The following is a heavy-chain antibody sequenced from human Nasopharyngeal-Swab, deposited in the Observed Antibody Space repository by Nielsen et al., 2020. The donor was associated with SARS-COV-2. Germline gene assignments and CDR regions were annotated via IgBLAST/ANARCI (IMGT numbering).Heavy chain of an antibody. D-gene: IGHD3-3*01. CDR3: ARDGLDYDFWSAYFMDV. Sequence: GASLQISCAGTGFKFSDYYMNWIRQAPGKGLEWVSYISSSGSTIYYADSVKGRFTISRDNAKNSLYLQMNSLRAEDTAVYYCARDGLDYDFWSAYFMDVWGQGTTVTVSS. CDR2: ISSSGSTI. V-gene: IGHV3-11*04. J-gene: IGHJ6*02. CDR1: GFKFSDYY.